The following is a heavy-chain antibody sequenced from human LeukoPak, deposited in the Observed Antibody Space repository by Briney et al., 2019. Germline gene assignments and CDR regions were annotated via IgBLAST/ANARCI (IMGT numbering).Heavy chain of an antibody. D-gene: IGHD6-6*01. Sequence: SSETLSLTCTVSGGSISSYYWSWIRQPPGKGLEWIGYIYYTGSTNYNPSLKSRVTISVDTSQNQFSLKLSSVTAADTAVYYCVSYSSSSGCFDYWGQGTLVTVSS. J-gene: IGHJ4*02. V-gene: IGHV4-59*12. CDR1: GGSISSYY. CDR2: IYYTGST. CDR3: VSYSSSSGCFDY.